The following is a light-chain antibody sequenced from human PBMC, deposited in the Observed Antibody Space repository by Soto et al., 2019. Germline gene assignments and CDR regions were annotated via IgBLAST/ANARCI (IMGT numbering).Light chain of an antibody. V-gene: IGLV2-23*03. Sequence: QSVLTQSPSASGTPGQSITISCTGTSSDIGRYNLVSWYQQHPGKAPKLMIYEGSRRPSGVSDRFSASKSGNTASLTISGLQAEDEADYHCCSYAGSSTFVVFGGGTKLTVL. J-gene: IGLJ2*01. CDR3: CSYAGSSTFVV. CDR1: SSDIGRYNL. CDR2: EGS.